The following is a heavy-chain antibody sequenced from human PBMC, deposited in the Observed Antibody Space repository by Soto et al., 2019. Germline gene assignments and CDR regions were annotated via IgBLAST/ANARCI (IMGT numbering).Heavy chain of an antibody. Sequence: PSKTLSLTCTVSGGSVISCSYYWNWVRQPPGKGLEWIGYIYYSGSSNYNPSLQSRVTISVDTSKNQFSLKLSSVAAADTAVYYCAREGGATQFDYWGQGTLVTVSS. CDR2: IYYSGSS. CDR3: AREGGATQFDY. V-gene: IGHV4-61*01. J-gene: IGHJ4*02. CDR1: GGSVISCSYY. D-gene: IGHD1-26*01.